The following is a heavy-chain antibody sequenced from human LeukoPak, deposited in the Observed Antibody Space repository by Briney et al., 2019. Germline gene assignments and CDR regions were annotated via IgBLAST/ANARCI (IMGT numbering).Heavy chain of an antibody. D-gene: IGHD3-10*01. J-gene: IGHJ4*02. V-gene: IGHV4-34*01. Sequence: SETLSLTCAVYGGSFSGYYWSWIRQPPGKGLEWIGEINHSGSTNYNPSLKSRVTISVDTSKNQFSLKLSSVTAADTAVYYCASPGVRGVIDYWDQGTLVTVSS. CDR3: ASPGVRGVIDY. CDR1: GGSFSGYY. CDR2: INHSGST.